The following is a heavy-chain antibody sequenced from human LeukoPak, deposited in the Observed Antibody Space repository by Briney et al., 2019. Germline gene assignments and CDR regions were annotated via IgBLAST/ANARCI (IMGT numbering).Heavy chain of an antibody. Sequence: ASVKASCKASGFTFTSSAMQWVRQARGQRLEWIGWIVVGSGNTNYAQKFQERVTITRDMSTSTAYMELSSLRSEDTAVYYCAAAPWSGSYYVFDYWGQGTLVTVSS. J-gene: IGHJ4*02. CDR3: AAAPWSGSYYVFDY. CDR2: IVVGSGNT. D-gene: IGHD1-26*01. CDR1: GFTFTSSA. V-gene: IGHV1-58*02.